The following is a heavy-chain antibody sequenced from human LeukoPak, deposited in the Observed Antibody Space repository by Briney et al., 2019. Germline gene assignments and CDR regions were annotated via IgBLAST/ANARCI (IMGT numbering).Heavy chain of an antibody. J-gene: IGHJ6*03. CDR2: IYYSGST. CDR3: ASFYCSGGSCYQYYSYYYMDV. Sequence: SETLSLTCTVSGGSISSSSYYWGWIRQPPGKGLEWIGSIYYSGSTYSNPSLQSRVTISVDTSKNQFSLMLNSVTAADTAVYYCASFYCSGGSCYQYYSYYYMDVWGKGTTVTISS. V-gene: IGHV4-39*01. D-gene: IGHD2-15*01. CDR1: GGSISSSSYY.